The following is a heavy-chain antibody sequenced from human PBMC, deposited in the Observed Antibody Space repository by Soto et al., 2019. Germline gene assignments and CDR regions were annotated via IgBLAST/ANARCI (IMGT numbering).Heavy chain of an antibody. CDR3: AKDRWGGYNSYKIAS. CDR1: GFTFSSYG. Sequence: GGSLRLSCAASGFTFSSYGMHWVRQAPGKGLEWVAVRWYDGSNKYYADSVKGRFTIARDNSKNTLYLQMNSLTGEETAVCYCAKDRWGGYNSYKIASWAQGTLVTVSP. V-gene: IGHV3-33*06. D-gene: IGHD5-12*01. CDR2: RWYDGSNK. J-gene: IGHJ4*02.